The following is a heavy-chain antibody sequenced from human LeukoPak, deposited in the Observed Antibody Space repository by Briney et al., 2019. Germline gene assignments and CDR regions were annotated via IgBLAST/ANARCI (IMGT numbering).Heavy chain of an antibody. J-gene: IGHJ3*02. Sequence: GGSLRLSCAASGFSFHGFAMHWVRQPPGKGLEWVAGISWNSGNIDFADSMKGRFTISRDNAKNSLYLQMNSLRPEDTALYYCAKIESTGRRGHAFDIWGQGTMVTVSS. V-gene: IGHV3-9*01. CDR2: ISWNSGNI. D-gene: IGHD2-8*02. CDR3: AKIESTGRRGHAFDI. CDR1: GFSFHGFA.